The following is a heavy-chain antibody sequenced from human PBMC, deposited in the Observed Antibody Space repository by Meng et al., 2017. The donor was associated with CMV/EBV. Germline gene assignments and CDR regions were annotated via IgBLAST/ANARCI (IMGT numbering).Heavy chain of an antibody. CDR1: GYTFTGYY. CDR3: ARELGSYDAFDI. J-gene: IGHJ3*02. D-gene: IGHD3-10*01. V-gene: IGHV1-2*02. Sequence: ASVKVSCKASGYTFTGYYMHWVRQAPGQGLEWMGWINPNSGGTNYAQKFQGRVTMTRDTSISTAYMELSRLRSGDTAVYYCARELGSYDAFDIWGQGTMVTVSS. CDR2: INPNSGGT.